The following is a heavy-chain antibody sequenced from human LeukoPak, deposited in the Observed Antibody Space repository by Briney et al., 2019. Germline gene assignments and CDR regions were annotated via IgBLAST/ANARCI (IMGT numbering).Heavy chain of an antibody. J-gene: IGHJ4*02. CDR3: ALIVATIGPFDY. D-gene: IGHD5-12*01. V-gene: IGHV1-2*02. CDR2: INPNSGGT. CDR1: GYTFTGYY. Sequence: GASVKVSCKASGYTFTGYYMHWVRQAPGQGLEWMGWINPNSGGTNYAQKFQGRVTMTRDTSISTAYMKLSRLRSDDTAVYYCALIVATIGPFDYWGQGTLVTVSS.